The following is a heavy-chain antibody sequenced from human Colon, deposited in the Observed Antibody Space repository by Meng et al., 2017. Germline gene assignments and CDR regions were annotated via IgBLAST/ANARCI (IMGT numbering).Heavy chain of an antibody. D-gene: IGHD5-18*01. J-gene: IGHJ4*02. CDR2: INHSGST. Sequence: QAQYPRWGAGLLKPSETLSLTCAVYGGSFSGYYWSWIRQPPGKGLEWIGEINHSGSTNYNPSLKSRVTISVDTSKNQFSLKLSSVTAADTAVYYCVRVGGYSYGYELTLWGQGSLVTVSS. CDR1: GGSFSGYY. V-gene: IGHV4-34*01. CDR3: VRVGGYSYGYELTL.